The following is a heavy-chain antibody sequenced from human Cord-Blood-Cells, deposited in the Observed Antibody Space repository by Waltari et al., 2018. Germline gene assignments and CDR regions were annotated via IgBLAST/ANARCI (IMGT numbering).Heavy chain of an antibody. CDR1: GFTFSSYW. CDR2: INSDGSST. D-gene: IGHD7-27*01. V-gene: IGHV3-74*01. J-gene: IGHJ4*02. CDR3: ARVEVTGDLGY. Sequence: EVQLVESGGGLVQPGGSLRLSCAASGFTFSSYWMHWVRQAPGKGLVCVSRINSDGSSTSDADSVKGRVTISRDNAKNTLYLHRNSLRAEDTAVYYCARVEVTGDLGYWGQGTLVTVPS.